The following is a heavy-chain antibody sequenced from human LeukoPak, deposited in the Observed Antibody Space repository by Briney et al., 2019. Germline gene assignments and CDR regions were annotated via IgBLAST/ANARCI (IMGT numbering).Heavy chain of an antibody. D-gene: IGHD3-3*01. CDR3: ARVGILNDFWIGYPFDP. J-gene: IGHJ5*02. V-gene: IGHV1-69*13. CDR1: GGTFNSYA. Sequence: SVKVSCKASGGTFNSYAISWVRQAPGQGLEWMGGIIPIFGTANYAQKFQGRVTITADESTSTAYMELSSLRSEDTAVYYCARVGILNDFWIGYPFDPWGQGTLVTVSS. CDR2: IIPIFGTA.